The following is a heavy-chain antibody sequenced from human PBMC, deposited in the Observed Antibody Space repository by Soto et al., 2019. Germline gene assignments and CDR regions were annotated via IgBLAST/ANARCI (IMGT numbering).Heavy chain of an antibody. CDR3: ARDHHSGYDYPVGVDY. V-gene: IGHV1-69*13. Sequence: GASVKVSCKASGGTFSSYAISWVRQAPGQGLEWMGGIIPIFGTANYAQKFQGRVTITADESTSTAYMELSSLRSEDTAVYYCARDHHSGYDYPVGVDYWGQGTLVTVSS. CDR1: GGTFSSYA. D-gene: IGHD5-12*01. J-gene: IGHJ4*02. CDR2: IIPIFGTA.